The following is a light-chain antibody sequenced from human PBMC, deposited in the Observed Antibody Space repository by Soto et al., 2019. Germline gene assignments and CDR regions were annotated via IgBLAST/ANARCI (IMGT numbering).Light chain of an antibody. J-gene: IGLJ2*01. V-gene: IGLV6-57*04. CDR2: ENN. CDR1: SGSIANNY. CDR3: QSYDSDVVI. Sequence: NFMLTQPHSVSESPGKTVTISCTRSSGSIANNYVQWYQQRPGSAPTTVIYENNQRPSGGPARFSGSTDGSSNSASLTISGLQTEDEADYYCQSYDSDVVIFGGGTKLTV.